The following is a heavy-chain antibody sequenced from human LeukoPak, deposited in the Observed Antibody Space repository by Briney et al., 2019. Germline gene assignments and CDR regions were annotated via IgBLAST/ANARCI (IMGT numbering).Heavy chain of an antibody. V-gene: IGHV3-74*01. CDR1: GFTFSSYW. CDR3: ATGQGHGMDV. CDR2: INSDGSST. D-gene: IGHD1-14*01. Sequence: GGSLRLSCAASGFTFSSYWMHWVRQAPGKGLVWVSRINSDGSSTSYADSVKGRFTISRDNAKNTLYLQMNGLRAEDTAVYYRATGQGHGMDVWGQGTTVTVSS. J-gene: IGHJ6*02.